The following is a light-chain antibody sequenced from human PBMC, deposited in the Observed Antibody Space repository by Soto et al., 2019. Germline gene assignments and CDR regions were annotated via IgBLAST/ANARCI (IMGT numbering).Light chain of an antibody. CDR2: EVS. V-gene: IGKV1-39*01. CDR3: QQSYSTPPFT. CDR1: QSVSSY. Sequence: DIQMTQSPSPLSASVGDRVDITCRTSQSVSSYLNWYQAKPGKAPKLLIYEVSSLESGVPSRFSGSGSGTDFTLTISSLQPGDSATYYCQQSYSTPPFTFGPGTRVDI. J-gene: IGKJ3*01.